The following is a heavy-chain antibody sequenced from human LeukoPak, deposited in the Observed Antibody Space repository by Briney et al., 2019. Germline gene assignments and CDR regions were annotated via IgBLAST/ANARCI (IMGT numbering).Heavy chain of an antibody. J-gene: IGHJ4*02. Sequence: GASVKVSCKASGYTFTGYYMHWVRQAPGQGLEWMGWINPNSGGTNYAQKFQGRVTMTRDTSISTAYMELSRLRSDDTAVYYCARDGVDQQLEVSPFDYWGQGTLVTVSS. CDR1: GYTFTGYY. CDR2: INPNSGGT. CDR3: ARDGVDQQLEVSPFDY. V-gene: IGHV1-2*02. D-gene: IGHD6-13*01.